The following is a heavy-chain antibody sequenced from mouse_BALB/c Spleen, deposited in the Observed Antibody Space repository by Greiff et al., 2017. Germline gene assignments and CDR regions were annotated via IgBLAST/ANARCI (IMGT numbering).Heavy chain of an antibody. J-gene: IGHJ2*01. CDR3: ARGLTFDD. V-gene: IGHV3-2*02. CDR2: ISYSGST. D-gene: IGHD3-1*01. CDR1: GYSITSDYA. Sequence: DVHLVESGPGLVKPSQSLSLTCTVTGYSITSDYAWNWIRQFPGNKLEWMGYISYSGSTSYNPSLKSRISITRDTSKNQFFLQLNSVTTEDTATYYCARGLTFDDWGQGTTLTVSS.